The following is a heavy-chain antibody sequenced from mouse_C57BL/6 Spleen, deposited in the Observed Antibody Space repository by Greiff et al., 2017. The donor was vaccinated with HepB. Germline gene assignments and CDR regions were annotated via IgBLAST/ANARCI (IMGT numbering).Heavy chain of an antibody. Sequence: VQLQQPGAELVKPGASVKVSCKASGYTFTSYWMHWVKQRPGQGLEWIGMIHPNSGSTNYNEKFKSKATLTVDKSSSTAYMQLSSLTSEDSAVYYCARTPYYYGSRNWYFDVGGTGTTVTVSS. J-gene: IGHJ1*03. CDR3: ARTPYYYGSRNWYFDV. D-gene: IGHD1-1*01. CDR2: IHPNSGST. CDR1: GYTFTSYW. V-gene: IGHV1-64*01.